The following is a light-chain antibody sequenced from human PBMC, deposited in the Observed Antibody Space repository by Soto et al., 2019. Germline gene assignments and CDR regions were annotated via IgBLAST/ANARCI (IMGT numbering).Light chain of an antibody. CDR2: VKSDGSH. V-gene: IGLV4-69*01. CDR1: SGHRAYA. J-gene: IGLJ2*01. Sequence: QSVLTQSPSASASLGASVKLTCTLSSGHRAYAIAWHQQQPEKGPRYLMKVKSDGSHTKGDGIPDRFSGSSSGAERYLSISSLQSEDEAVYFCQAWGAGPHVIFGEGTKITVL. CDR3: QAWGAGPHVI.